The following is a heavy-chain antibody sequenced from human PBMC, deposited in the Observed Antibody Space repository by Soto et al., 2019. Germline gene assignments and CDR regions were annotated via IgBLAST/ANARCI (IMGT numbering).Heavy chain of an antibody. CDR2: INHSGST. CDR1: GGSINHYC. D-gene: IGHD2-8*02. Sequence: SETLSLTCTVSGGSINHYCWTWIRQPPGTGLEWIGEINHSGSTNYNPSLKSRVTISVDTSKNQFSLKLTSVTAADTAVYYCARDKITGLFDYWGQGTLVTVSS. J-gene: IGHJ4*02. V-gene: IGHV4-34*01. CDR3: ARDKITGLFDY.